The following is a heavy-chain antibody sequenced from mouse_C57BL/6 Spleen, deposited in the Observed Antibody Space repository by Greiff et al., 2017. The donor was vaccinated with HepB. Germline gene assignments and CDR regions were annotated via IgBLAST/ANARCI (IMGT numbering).Heavy chain of an antibody. V-gene: IGHV1-61*01. CDR3: ARNGGSDYDSSFAY. J-gene: IGHJ3*01. Sequence: QVQLQQPGAELVRPGSSVKLSCKASGYTFTSYWMDWVKQRPGQGLEWIGNIYPSDSETHYNQKFKDKATLTVDKSSSTAYMQLSSLTSEDSAVYYCARNGGSDYDSSFAYWGQGTLVTVSA. CDR2: IYPSDSET. CDR1: GYTFTSYW. D-gene: IGHD2-4*01.